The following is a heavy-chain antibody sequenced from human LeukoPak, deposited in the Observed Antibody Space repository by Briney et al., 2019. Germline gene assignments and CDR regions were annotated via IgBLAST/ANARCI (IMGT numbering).Heavy chain of an antibody. CDR1: GYTFTGYY. Sequence: ASVKVSCKASGYTFTGYYMHWVRQAPGQGLQWMGWINPNGGDTNYAQKFQGRVTMTRDTSISTAYMELSRLRSDDTAVYYCAREGGGYSSSWPPRSYNWFDPWGQGTLVTVSS. CDR2: INPNGGDT. D-gene: IGHD6-13*01. J-gene: IGHJ5*02. V-gene: IGHV1-2*02. CDR3: AREGGGYSSSWPPRSYNWFDP.